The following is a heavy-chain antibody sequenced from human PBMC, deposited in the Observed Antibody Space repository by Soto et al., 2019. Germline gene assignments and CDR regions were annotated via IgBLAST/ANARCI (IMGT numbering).Heavy chain of an antibody. J-gene: IGHJ4*02. Sequence: PGGSLRLSCAASGFTFTRYSMNWVRQAPGKGLEWVSSISSTTNYIYYGDSMKGRFTISRDNGKNSLYLEMHSLRAEDTAVYYCARESEDLTSKFDYWCQGTLVSV. V-gene: IGHV3-21*06. CDR3: ARESEDLTSKFDY. CDR1: GFTFTRYS. CDR2: ISSTTNYI.